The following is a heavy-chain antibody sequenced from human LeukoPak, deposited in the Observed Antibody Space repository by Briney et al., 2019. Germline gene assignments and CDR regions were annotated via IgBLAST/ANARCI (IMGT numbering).Heavy chain of an antibody. J-gene: IGHJ3*02. CDR1: GFTFSDYY. V-gene: IGHV3-11*01. CDR2: TSPSGGTI. D-gene: IGHD3-3*01. CDR3: AREKKTEWTTGAFDM. Sequence: GGSRRLSCAASGFTFSDYYMSWIRQAPETGLEWLSYTSPSGGTIYYTDSVKGRFTMSRDNAQNALYLEMNSLRAEDTAVYYCAREKKTEWTTGAFDMWGQGTMVIVSS.